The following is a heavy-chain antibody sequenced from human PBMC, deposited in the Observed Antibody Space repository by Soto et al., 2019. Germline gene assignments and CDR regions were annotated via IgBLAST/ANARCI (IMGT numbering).Heavy chain of an antibody. Sequence: PSETLSLTCTVSGGSISSYYWSWIRQPPGKGLEWIGYTYYSGSTKYNPSLKSRVTISVDTSKNQFSLKLSSVTAADTAVYYCARAGLGDGSDYWGQGTLVTVSS. CDR3: ARAGLGDGSDY. J-gene: IGHJ4*02. CDR1: GGSISSYY. CDR2: TYYSGST. D-gene: IGHD1-26*01. V-gene: IGHV4-59*01.